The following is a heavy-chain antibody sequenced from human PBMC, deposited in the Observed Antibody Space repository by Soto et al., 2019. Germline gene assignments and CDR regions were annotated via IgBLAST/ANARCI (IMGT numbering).Heavy chain of an antibody. V-gene: IGHV3-73*01. Sequence: PGGSLRLSCVVSGLTFSASAMHWVRQAPGKGLEWVSRIRNKVDSYLTVYAAPVNGRFTISRDDSKNTAYLQMNSLTTEDTAVYYCCRHDARWGSCDHWGQGTRVTVSS. D-gene: IGHD2-21*01. CDR3: CRHDARWGSCDH. CDR1: GLTFSASA. J-gene: IGHJ5*02. CDR2: IRNKVDSYLT.